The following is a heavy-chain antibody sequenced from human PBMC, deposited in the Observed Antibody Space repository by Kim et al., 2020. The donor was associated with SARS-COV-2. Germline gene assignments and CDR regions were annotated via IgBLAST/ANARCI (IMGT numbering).Heavy chain of an antibody. CDR3: ARRSSFGATVHY. CDR2: IYYSGST. J-gene: IGHJ4*02. D-gene: IGHD3-16*01. CDR1: GGSISSSSYY. V-gene: IGHV4-39*01. Sequence: SETLSLTCTVSGGSISSSSYYWGWIRQPPGKGLEWIGSIYYSGSTYYNPSLKSRVTISVDTSKNQFSLKLSSVTAADTAVYYCARRSSFGATVHYWCQGT.